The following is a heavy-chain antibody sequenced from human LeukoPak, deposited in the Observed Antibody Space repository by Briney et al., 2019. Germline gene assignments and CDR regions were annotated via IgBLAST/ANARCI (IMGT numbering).Heavy chain of an antibody. CDR1: GFTLSSYE. D-gene: IGHD3-16*02. CDR3: ATVTFGGVIVPLHDFAY. CDR2: ISSSGSTI. J-gene: IGHJ4*02. V-gene: IGHV3-48*03. Sequence: GGSLRLSCAASGFTLSSYEMNWVRQAPGKGLEWVSYISSSGSTIYYADSVKGRFTISRDNAKNSLYLQMNSLRAEDTAVYYCATVTFGGVIVPLHDFAYWGQGTLVTVSS.